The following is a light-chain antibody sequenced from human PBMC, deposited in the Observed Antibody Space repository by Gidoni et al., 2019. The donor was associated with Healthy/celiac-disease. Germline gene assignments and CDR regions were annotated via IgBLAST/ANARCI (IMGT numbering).Light chain of an antibody. CDR1: SSNIGAVYD. Sequence: QSVLTQPPSVSGAPGHRVTISCTGSSSNIGAVYDVHWYQPLPGTAPNLLIYGNSNRPSGVPDRFSGSKSGTSASLAITGLQAEDEADYYCQSYDSSLSGSVFGGGTKLTVL. CDR3: QSYDSSLSGSV. J-gene: IGLJ2*01. CDR2: GNS. V-gene: IGLV1-40*01.